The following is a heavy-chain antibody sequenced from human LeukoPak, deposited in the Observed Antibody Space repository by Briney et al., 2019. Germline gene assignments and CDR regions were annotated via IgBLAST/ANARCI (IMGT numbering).Heavy chain of an antibody. Sequence: GGSLRLSCAASGFTFSSYSMNWVRQAPGKGLEWVSSISSSSSYIYYADSVRGRFTISRDNAKNSLYLQMNSLRAEDTAVYYCARDYPAPRALEVPGGFDYWGQGTLVTVSS. V-gene: IGHV3-21*01. J-gene: IGHJ4*02. CDR3: ARDYPAPRALEVPGGFDY. CDR2: ISSSSSYI. CDR1: GFTFSSYS. D-gene: IGHD1-1*01.